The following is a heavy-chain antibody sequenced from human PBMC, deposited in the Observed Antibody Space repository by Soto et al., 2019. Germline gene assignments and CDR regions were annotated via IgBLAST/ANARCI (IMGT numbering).Heavy chain of an antibody. J-gene: IGHJ5*02. CDR1: GYSFSTYG. CDR2: NSADNGNT. CDR3: ARAGTPYNWFDP. D-gene: IGHD1-26*01. Sequence: QAQLVQSGAEVKNPGASVKVSCKASGYSFSTYGVSWIRQAPGQGLEWMVWNSADNGNTNYAERFQGRLTMSTVTSTHTSFMELRSLRSDDTAIYFGARAGTPYNWFDPWGQGTLVTVSS. V-gene: IGHV1-18*01.